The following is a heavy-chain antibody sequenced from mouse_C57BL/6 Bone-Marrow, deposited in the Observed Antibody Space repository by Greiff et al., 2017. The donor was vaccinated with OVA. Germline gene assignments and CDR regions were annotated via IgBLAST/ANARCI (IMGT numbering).Heavy chain of an antibody. CDR2: IRSESNNYAT. CDR3: VRHDVYWYFDV. J-gene: IGHJ1*03. V-gene: IGHV10-1*01. Sequence: EVKLMESGGGLVQPKGSLKLSCAASGFSFNNYAMNWVRQAPGKGLEWVARIRSESNNYATYYADSVKDRFTISRDDSESMLYLQMNHLKTEDTDMYYCVRHDVYWYFDVWGTGTTVTVSS. CDR1: GFSFNNYA. D-gene: IGHD2-3*01.